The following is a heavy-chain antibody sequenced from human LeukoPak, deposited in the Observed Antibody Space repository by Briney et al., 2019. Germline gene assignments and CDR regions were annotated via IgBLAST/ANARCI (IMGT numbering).Heavy chain of an antibody. CDR2: IDPTDSYT. D-gene: IGHD5-12*01. Sequence: GESLKISCKGSGYSFTSYCIIWVRQMPGKGLEWMGRIDPTDSYTNYSPSFQGHVTISVDRSISTAYLQWSSLKASDTAMYYCARSPSGRRHFDYWGQGTLVTVSS. CDR1: GYSFTSYC. V-gene: IGHV5-10-1*01. CDR3: ARSPSGRRHFDY. J-gene: IGHJ4*02.